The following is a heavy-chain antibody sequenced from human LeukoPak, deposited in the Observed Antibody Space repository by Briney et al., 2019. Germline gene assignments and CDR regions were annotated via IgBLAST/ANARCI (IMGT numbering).Heavy chain of an antibody. CDR1: GGSFSGYY. CDR3: ARETVAVAGLYYYGMDV. J-gene: IGHJ6*02. Sequence: SETLSLTCAVYGGSFSGYYWSWIRQPPGKGLEWIGEINHSGSTNYNPSLKSRVTISVDTSKNQFSLKPSSVTAEDTAVYYCARETVAVAGLYYYGMDVWGQGTTVTVSS. V-gene: IGHV4-34*01. CDR2: INHSGST. D-gene: IGHD6-19*01.